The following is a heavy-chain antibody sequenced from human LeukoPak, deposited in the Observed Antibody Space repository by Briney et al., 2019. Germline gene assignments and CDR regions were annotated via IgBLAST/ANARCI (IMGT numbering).Heavy chain of an antibody. CDR3: VRDSFYTGYDRGFGY. D-gene: IGHD5-12*01. J-gene: IGHJ4*02. CDR2: ISRNGTRT. CDR1: GFTFSIST. V-gene: IGHV3-64*02. Sequence: PGGSLRLSCAASGFTFSISTMHWVRQAPGKGLQYVSAISRNGTRTFYADSVKDRFTISRDKSTKTLYLQMGSLRVEDMGVYYCVRDSFYTGYDRGFGYWGQGTLVTVS.